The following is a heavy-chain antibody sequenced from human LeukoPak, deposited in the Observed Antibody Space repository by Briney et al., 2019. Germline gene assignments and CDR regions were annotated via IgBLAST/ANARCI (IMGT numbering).Heavy chain of an antibody. CDR3: ARAASSWSFDY. CDR2: IYYSGST. CDR1: GVSISNYY. D-gene: IGHD6-13*01. V-gene: IGHV4-59*01. Sequence: SETLSLTCTVSGVSISNYYWSWIRQPPGKGLEWIGYIYYSGSTNYSPSLKSRVTISVDTSKNQFSLKLSSVTAADTAVFYCARAASSWSFDYWGQGTLVTVSS. J-gene: IGHJ4*02.